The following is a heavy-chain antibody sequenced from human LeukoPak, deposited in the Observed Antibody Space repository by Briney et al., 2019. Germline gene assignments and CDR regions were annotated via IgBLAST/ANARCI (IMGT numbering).Heavy chain of an antibody. CDR2: ISAYNGNT. V-gene: IGHV1-18*01. J-gene: IGHJ4*02. Sequence: VASVKVSCKASGYTFTNYGISWVRQAPGQGLEWMGWISAYNGNTNYAQKLQGRVTMTTDTSTSTAYMELRSLRSDDTAVYYCARGHNSYDSSGYYRDPLSDYWGQGTLVTVSS. D-gene: IGHD3-22*01. CDR1: GYTFTNYG. CDR3: ARGHNSYDSSGYYRDPLSDY.